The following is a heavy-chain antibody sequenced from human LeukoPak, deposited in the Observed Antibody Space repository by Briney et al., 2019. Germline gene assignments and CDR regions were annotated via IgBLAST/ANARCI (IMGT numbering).Heavy chain of an antibody. CDR3: ARTDSSGYYSDY. CDR2: IDWDDDK. Sequence: SGPALVKPTQTLTLTCTFSGFSLSTSGMCVSWMRQPPGKALEWLARIDWDDDKYYSTSLKTRLAISKDTSKNQVVLTMTNMDPVDAATYYCARTDSSGYYSDYWGQGTLVTVSS. V-gene: IGHV2-70*11. D-gene: IGHD6-19*01. CDR1: GFSLSTSGMC. J-gene: IGHJ4*02.